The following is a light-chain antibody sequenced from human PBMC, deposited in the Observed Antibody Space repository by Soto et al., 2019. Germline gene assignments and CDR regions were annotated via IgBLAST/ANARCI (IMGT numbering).Light chain of an antibody. Sequence: QSALTQPASVSGSPGQSITISCTGTSSDVGGYNYVSWYQQHPGKAPKLMIYDVSNRPSGVSNRFSGSKSGNTDSLTISGLQAEDEGDYYCSSYTSSSTLRVFGGGTKLTVL. CDR1: SSDVGGYNY. V-gene: IGLV2-14*01. CDR2: DVS. J-gene: IGLJ2*01. CDR3: SSYTSSSTLRV.